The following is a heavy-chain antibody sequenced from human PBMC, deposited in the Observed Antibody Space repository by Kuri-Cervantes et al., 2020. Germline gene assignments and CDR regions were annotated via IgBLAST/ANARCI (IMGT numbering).Heavy chain of an antibody. CDR1: GYSISSGYY. D-gene: IGHD7-27*01. CDR2: IYHSGTT. J-gene: IGHJ6*03. CDR3: ARINWGSGYYYMDV. Sequence: GSLRLSCAISGYSISSGYYWGWIRQPPGKGLEWIGSIYHSGTTNYNPSLKSRVTISVDSSRNQFSLKLKSVTAADTAVYYCARINWGSGYYYMDVWGKGTTVTVSS. V-gene: IGHV4-38-2*01.